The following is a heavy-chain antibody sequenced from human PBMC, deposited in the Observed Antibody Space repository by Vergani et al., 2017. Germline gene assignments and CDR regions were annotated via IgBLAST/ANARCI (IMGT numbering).Heavy chain of an antibody. CDR3: AREVGGFDY. D-gene: IGHD1-26*01. J-gene: IGHJ4*02. Sequence: EVQLVESGGALIQPGGSLRLSCAASGFTFSSYAMHWVRQAPGKGLEYVSAISSNGGSTYYANSVKGRFTISRDNSKNTLYLQMGSLRAEDMAVYYCAREVGGFDYWGQGTLVTVSS. V-gene: IGHV3-64*01. CDR2: ISSNGGST. CDR1: GFTFSSYA.